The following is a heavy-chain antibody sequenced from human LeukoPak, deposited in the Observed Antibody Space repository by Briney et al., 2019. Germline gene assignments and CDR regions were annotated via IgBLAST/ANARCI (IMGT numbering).Heavy chain of an antibody. D-gene: IGHD6-13*01. CDR1: GFTFSSYS. Sequence: GGSLRLSCAASGFTFSSYSMNWVRQAPGKGLEWVSYISSSSTIYYTDSVKGRFTISRDNSKNTLYLQMNSLRAEDTAVYYCATTLYTNSWYSIDYWGQGTLVTVTS. CDR2: ISSSSTI. V-gene: IGHV3-48*01. CDR3: ATTLYTNSWYSIDY. J-gene: IGHJ4*02.